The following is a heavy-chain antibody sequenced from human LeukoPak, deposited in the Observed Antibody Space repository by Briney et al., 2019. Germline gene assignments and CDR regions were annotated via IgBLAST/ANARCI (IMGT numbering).Heavy chain of an antibody. Sequence: PSQTLSLTCTVSGGSISSGDYYWSWIRQPPGKGLEWIGYIYYSGSTYYNPSLKSRVTISVDKSKNQFSLKLSSVTAADTAVYYCARGGLLVWFGDPRSNGMDVWGQGTTVTVSS. D-gene: IGHD3-10*01. CDR1: GGSISSGDYY. J-gene: IGHJ6*02. CDR2: IYYSGST. V-gene: IGHV4-30-4*01. CDR3: ARGGLLVWFGDPRSNGMDV.